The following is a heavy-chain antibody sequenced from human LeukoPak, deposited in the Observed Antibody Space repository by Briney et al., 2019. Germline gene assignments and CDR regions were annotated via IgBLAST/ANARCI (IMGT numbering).Heavy chain of an antibody. J-gene: IGHJ4*02. Sequence: GGSLRLSCAASGLTLSDHEINWVRQAPGKGLDWLSYISDTGSGSATFYADSVKGRFTISRDNAKNSVYLQLNSLRAEDTAVYYCTTGPGSAATHFDYWGQGALVTVSS. CDR2: ISDTGSGSAT. CDR3: TTGPGSAATHFDY. V-gene: IGHV3-48*03. CDR1: GLTLSDHE. D-gene: IGHD1-14*01.